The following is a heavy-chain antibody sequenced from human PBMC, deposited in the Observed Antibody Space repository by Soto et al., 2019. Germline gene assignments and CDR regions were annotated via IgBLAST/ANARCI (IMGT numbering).Heavy chain of an antibody. V-gene: IGHV4-59*08. CDR3: ARVRTIFGVITNYYFDS. Sequence: SETLSLTCVVSGGFMRTYYWAWIWQSPGKGLEWIGQVYDSGSTKYNPSIKSRIAMSVDTSKNQFSLEVSSLTAEDTAVYYCARVRTIFGVITNYYFDSWGPGVLVTVSS. J-gene: IGHJ4*02. CDR1: GGFMRTYY. D-gene: IGHD3-3*01. CDR2: VYDSGST.